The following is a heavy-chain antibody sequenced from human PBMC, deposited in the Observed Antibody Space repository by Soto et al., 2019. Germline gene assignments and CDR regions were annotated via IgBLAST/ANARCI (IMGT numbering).Heavy chain of an antibody. J-gene: IGHJ6*02. CDR1: GFTFSDSY. Sequence: QVQLVESGGGLVKPGGSLRLFCAASGFTFSDSYMSWIRQAPGKGLEWISYITFSGNTVYYADSLKGRFTISRDNAKNSLYLQMNRLRAEDTAVYYWARVSWREKYGMDVRGQGTTGTVSS. CDR3: ARVSWREKYGMDV. CDR2: ITFSGNTV. V-gene: IGHV3-11*01.